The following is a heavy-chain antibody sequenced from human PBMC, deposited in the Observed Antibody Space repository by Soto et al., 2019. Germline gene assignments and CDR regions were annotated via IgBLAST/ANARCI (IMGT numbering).Heavy chain of an antibody. CDR3: ARDKDTAMVTATTEIDY. Sequence: QVQLVESGGGVVQPGRSLRLSCAASGFTFSSYAMHWVRQAPGKGLEWVAVISYDGSNKYYADSVKGRFTISRDNSKNTLYLQMNRLRAEDTAVYYCARDKDTAMVTATTEIDYWGQGTLVTVSS. CDR2: ISYDGSNK. V-gene: IGHV3-30-3*01. D-gene: IGHD5-18*01. J-gene: IGHJ4*02. CDR1: GFTFSSYA.